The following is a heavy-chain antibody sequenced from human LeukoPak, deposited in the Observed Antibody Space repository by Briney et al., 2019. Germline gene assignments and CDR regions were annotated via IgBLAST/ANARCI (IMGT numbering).Heavy chain of an antibody. Sequence: PGGSLRLSCAASGFTFYNYAMTWVRQAPGKGLEWVSTISGSGAGAYYADSVKGRFTISRDSSRNTLYLQMNSLRAEDTAMYYCARWGRYGGNWFDPWGQGTLVTVSS. CDR1: GFTFYNYA. CDR2: ISGSGAGA. D-gene: IGHD4-23*01. V-gene: IGHV3-23*01. CDR3: ARWGRYGGNWFDP. J-gene: IGHJ5*02.